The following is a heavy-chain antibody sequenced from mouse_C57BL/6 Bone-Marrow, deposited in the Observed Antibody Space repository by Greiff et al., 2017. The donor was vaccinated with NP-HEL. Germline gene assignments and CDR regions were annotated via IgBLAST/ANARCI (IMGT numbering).Heavy chain of an antibody. CDR2: IYPGGGYT. CDR1: GYTFTNYW. Sequence: QVQLKQSGAELVRPGTSVKMSCKASGYTFTNYWIGWAKQRPGHGLEWIGDIYPGGGYTNYNEKFKGKATLTADKSSSTAYMQFSSLTSEDSAIYYCARSDGSSLDYWGQGTTLTVSS. V-gene: IGHV1-63*01. D-gene: IGHD1-1*01. CDR3: ARSDGSSLDY. J-gene: IGHJ2*01.